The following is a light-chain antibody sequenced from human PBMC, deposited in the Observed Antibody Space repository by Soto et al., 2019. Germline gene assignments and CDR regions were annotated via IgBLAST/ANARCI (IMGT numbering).Light chain of an antibody. V-gene: IGKV1-39*01. CDR3: QQLKSYPIT. CDR1: QRINSY. CDR2: GAS. J-gene: IGKJ5*01. Sequence: DIQMTQSPSSLSASVGDRVTISCRTSQRINSYLNWYQQKPGEAPTLLIYGASSLQSGVPSRFSGSGSGTDFTLAINSLQPEDFATYYCQQLKSYPITFGQGTRLEIK.